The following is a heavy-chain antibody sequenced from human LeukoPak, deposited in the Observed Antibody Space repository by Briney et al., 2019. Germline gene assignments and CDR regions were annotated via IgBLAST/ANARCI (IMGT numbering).Heavy chain of an antibody. V-gene: IGHV4-61*02. CDR2: VYTSGST. CDR1: GGSINSGTYY. D-gene: IGHD3/OR15-3a*01. Sequence: SETLSLTCTVSGGSINSGTYYWSWIRQPAGKGLEWIGRVYTSGSTNYNPSLKSRVTISVDTSKNQFSLKLSSVTATDTAIYYCARQTGSGLFILPGGQGTLVTVSS. J-gene: IGHJ4*02. CDR3: ARQTGSGLFILP.